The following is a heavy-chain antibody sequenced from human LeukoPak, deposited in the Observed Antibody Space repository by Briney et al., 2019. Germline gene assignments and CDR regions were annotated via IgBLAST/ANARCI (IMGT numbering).Heavy chain of an antibody. CDR1: GYTFTGYY. V-gene: IGHV1-2*02. CDR3: ARDRDCSGGSCYSAAFNI. J-gene: IGHJ3*02. Sequence: ASVNVSCKAYGYTFTGYYMHWVRQAPAQGHEWMGWINPNRGGTNYAQKSQGRVTMTRDTSISTAYMELSRLRSDDTAVYYCARDRDCSGGSCYSAAFNIWGQGTMVTVSS. CDR2: INPNRGGT. D-gene: IGHD2-15*01.